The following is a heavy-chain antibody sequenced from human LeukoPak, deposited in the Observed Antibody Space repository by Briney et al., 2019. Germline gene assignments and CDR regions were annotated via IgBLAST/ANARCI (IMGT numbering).Heavy chain of an antibody. Sequence: SETLSLTCSVSDVSISSHYWSWLRQPPGKGLEWIAYMRDTVNTKDNPSFKSRLTLSADTSKNQFSLRLSSVTAADTAVYYCARGGSGYDGSPHYWGQGTLVTVSS. D-gene: IGHD5-12*01. CDR3: ARGGSGYDGSPHY. CDR1: DVSISSHY. V-gene: IGHV4-59*11. CDR2: MRDTVNT. J-gene: IGHJ4*02.